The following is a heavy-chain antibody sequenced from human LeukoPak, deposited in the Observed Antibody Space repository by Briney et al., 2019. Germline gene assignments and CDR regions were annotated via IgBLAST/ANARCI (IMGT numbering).Heavy chain of an antibody. D-gene: IGHD2-2*01. J-gene: IGHJ4*02. V-gene: IGHV4-59*08. CDR1: GASISSYY. Sequence: SEILSLTCTVSGASISSYYWTWVRQPPGKGLEWIGYISNSGGTNYNPSLTRRVTISVDTSKNQFSLKLTSVTAADTAIYFCTRHSTSSAPSAYWGQGTLVTVSS. CDR2: ISNSGGT. CDR3: TRHSTSSAPSAY.